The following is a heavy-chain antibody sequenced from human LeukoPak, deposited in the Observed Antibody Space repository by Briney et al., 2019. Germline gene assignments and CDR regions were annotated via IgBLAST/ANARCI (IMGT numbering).Heavy chain of an antibody. CDR2: IGDKNSRT. V-gene: IGHV3-23*01. J-gene: IGHJ6*02. Sequence: PGGSLRLSCIGSGFAFDNFAFGWVRQAPGRGLAWVSGIGDKNSRTYYADSVRGRFTISRDNSKNTLYLQMNSPRAEDTAVYYCAKDGDSSGWFTYGMDVWGQGTTVTVSS. D-gene: IGHD6-19*01. CDR3: AKDGDSSGWFTYGMDV. CDR1: GFAFDNFA.